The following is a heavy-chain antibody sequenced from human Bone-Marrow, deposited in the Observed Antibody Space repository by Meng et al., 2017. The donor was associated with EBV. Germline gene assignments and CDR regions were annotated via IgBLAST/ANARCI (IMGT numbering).Heavy chain of an antibody. D-gene: IGHD6-19*01. CDR3: ARPFPSWQSPRLDPFGA. V-gene: IGHV4-39*01. CDR2: VHFTGST. Sequence: QLQSRESGPGQVKPTETLSHTFTLSGDSISSFYYCGWIRQPPRRELEWIGRVHFTGSTYYSPSLKSRVTVTVVTSKNQFSLSLTSVTAADTAVYYCARPFPSWQSPRLDPFGAWGQGTLVTVSS. CDR1: GDSISSFYY. J-gene: IGHJ5*02.